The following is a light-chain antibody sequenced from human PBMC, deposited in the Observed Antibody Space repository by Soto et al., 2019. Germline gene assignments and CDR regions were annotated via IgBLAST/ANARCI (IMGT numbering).Light chain of an antibody. CDR2: EVS. V-gene: IGLV2-8*01. Sequence: QSALTQPPSASGSPGQSVTISCTGTSSDVGGYNYVSWYQQHPGKAPKLMIYEVSKRPSGVPDRFSCSKSGNTASLTVSGLQAEDEADYYCSSYAGSNNFVVFGGGTKVTVL. CDR3: SSYAGSNNFVV. J-gene: IGLJ2*01. CDR1: SSDVGGYNY.